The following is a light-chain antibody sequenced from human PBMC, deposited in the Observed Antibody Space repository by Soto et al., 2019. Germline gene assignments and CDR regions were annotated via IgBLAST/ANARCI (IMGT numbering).Light chain of an antibody. J-gene: IGKJ4*01. V-gene: IGKV3-15*01. Sequence: EIVMTQSPATLSVSPGDRATLSCRAGQPLNNNVAWYQHKPGQAPRLLIYGASTRATGISARFSGSGSGTEFTLTISSLQSEDFAVYYCQHYNNWPLTFGGGTKVEIK. CDR1: QPLNNN. CDR3: QHYNNWPLT. CDR2: GAS.